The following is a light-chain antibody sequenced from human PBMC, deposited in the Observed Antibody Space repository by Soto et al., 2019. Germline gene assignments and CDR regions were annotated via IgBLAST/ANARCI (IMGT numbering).Light chain of an antibody. CDR2: GVN. CDR1: SSDIGGYNY. J-gene: IGLJ2*01. Sequence: QSVLTQPPSASGSPGQSVTISCTGTSSDIGGYNYVSWYQQHPGKAPKLMIYGVNKRPSGVPARFSGSKSGNTASLTVSGLQAEDEADYYCGSYGGTNNYVVFGRGTKLTV. V-gene: IGLV2-8*01. CDR3: GSYGGTNNYVV.